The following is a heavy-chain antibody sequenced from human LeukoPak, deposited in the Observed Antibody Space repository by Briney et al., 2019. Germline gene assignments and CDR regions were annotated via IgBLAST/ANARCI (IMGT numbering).Heavy chain of an antibody. CDR1: AFTFSGYS. D-gene: IGHD6-6*01. Sequence: PGGSLRLSCAASAFTFSGYSMNWVRQAPGKGLEWVSYISPSATTIYYADSVKGRFTISRDNAKNSLYLQMNSLRAEDTAVYYCAREYSSSSRRSFDYWGQGTLVTVSS. CDR3: AREYSSSSRRSFDY. V-gene: IGHV3-48*01. CDR2: ISPSATTI. J-gene: IGHJ4*02.